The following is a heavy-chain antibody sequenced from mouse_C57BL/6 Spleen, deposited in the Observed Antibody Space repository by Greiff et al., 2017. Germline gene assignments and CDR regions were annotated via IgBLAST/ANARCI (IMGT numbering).Heavy chain of an antibody. CDR1: GYTFTSYW. CDR3: ARDTTVVATYWYFDG. V-gene: IGHV1-52*01. D-gene: IGHD1-1*01. J-gene: IGHJ1*03. Sequence: VQLQQPGAELVRPGSSVKLSCKASGYTFTSYWMHWVKQRPIQGLEWIGNIDPSDSETHYNQKFKDKATLTVDKSSSTAYMQLSSLTSEDSAVYYCARDTTVVATYWYFDGWGTGTTVTVSS. CDR2: IDPSDSET.